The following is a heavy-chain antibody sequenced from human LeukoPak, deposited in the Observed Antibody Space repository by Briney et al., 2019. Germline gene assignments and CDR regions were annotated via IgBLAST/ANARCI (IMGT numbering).Heavy chain of an antibody. CDR1: GFTVSSNY. Sequence: GGSLRLFCAASGFTVSSNYMSWVRQAPGKGLEWVSVIYSGGNTYYADSVKGRFTISRDNSKNTLYLQMNSLRAEDTAVYYCAREGYGDYSFDYWGQGTLVTVSS. J-gene: IGHJ4*02. CDR3: AREGYGDYSFDY. CDR2: IYSGGNT. V-gene: IGHV3-66*01. D-gene: IGHD4-17*01.